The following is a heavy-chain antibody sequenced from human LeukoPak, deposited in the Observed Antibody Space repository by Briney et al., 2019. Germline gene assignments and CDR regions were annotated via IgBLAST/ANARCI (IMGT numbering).Heavy chain of an antibody. CDR3: ARAKGPSCSSTSCYVAAMVTFDI. D-gene: IGHD2-2*01. CDR1: GGSISSGSYY. Sequence: SETLSLTCTVSGGSISSGSYYWSWIRQPAGKGLEWIGRIYTSGSTNYNPSLKSRVTISVDTSKNQFSLKLSSVTAADTAVYYCARAKGPSCSSTSCYVAAMVTFDIWGRGTMVTVSS. J-gene: IGHJ3*02. V-gene: IGHV4-61*02. CDR2: IYTSGST.